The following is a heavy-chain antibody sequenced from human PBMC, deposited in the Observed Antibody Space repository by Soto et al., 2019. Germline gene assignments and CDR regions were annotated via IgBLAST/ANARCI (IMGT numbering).Heavy chain of an antibody. D-gene: IGHD3-22*01. CDR1: GYTFTNYA. Sequence: QVQLVQSGAEVKKPGASVKVSCKASGYTFTNYAMHWVRQAPGQRLEWMGWINAGNGNTKYSQQFQGRVTITRDTSASTAYMELSSLRSEDTAVYYCARSSGYYDFEYWGQGTLVTVSS. V-gene: IGHV1-3*01. CDR3: ARSSGYYDFEY. CDR2: INAGNGNT. J-gene: IGHJ4*02.